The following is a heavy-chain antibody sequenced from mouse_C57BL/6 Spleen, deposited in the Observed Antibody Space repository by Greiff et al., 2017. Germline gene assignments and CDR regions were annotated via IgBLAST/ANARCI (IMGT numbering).Heavy chain of an antibody. D-gene: IGHD4-1*01. CDR3: ARPSNQAWFAY. V-gene: IGHV1-69*01. CDR1: GYTFTSYW. Sequence: VQLQQPGAELVMPGASVKLSCKASGYTFTSYWMHWVKQRPGQGLEWIGEIDPSDSYTNYNQKFKGKSTVTVDKSSSTAYMQLSSLTSEDSAVYYCARPSNQAWFAYWGQGTLVTVSA. J-gene: IGHJ3*01. CDR2: IDPSDSYT.